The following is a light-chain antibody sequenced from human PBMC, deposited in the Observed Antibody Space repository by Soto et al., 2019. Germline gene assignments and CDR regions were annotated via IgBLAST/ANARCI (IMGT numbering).Light chain of an antibody. J-gene: IGKJ1*01. V-gene: IGKV3D-20*01. CDR1: QSVGSSY. CDR3: QQYGSSPRT. CDR2: DAS. Sequence: EIVLTQSPATLSLPPGERATLSCGASQSVGSSYLAWYQQKPGLAPRLLIYDASSRATGIPDRISGSGSGTDFTLTISRLEPEDFAVYYCQQYGSSPRTFGQGTKVDI.